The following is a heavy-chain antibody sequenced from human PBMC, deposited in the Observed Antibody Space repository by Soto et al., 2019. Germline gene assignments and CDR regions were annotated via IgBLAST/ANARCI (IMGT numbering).Heavy chain of an antibody. CDR1: GFTFSSYS. CDR3: ARVSGVVIMAATRYGMDV. J-gene: IGHJ6*02. D-gene: IGHD3-3*01. CDR2: ISSSSSYI. Sequence: VGSLRFSCAASGFTFSSYSMNWVRQAPGKGLEWVSSISSSSSYIYYADSVKGRFTISRDNAKNSLYLQMNSLRAEDTAVYYCARVSGVVIMAATRYGMDVWGQGTTVTVSS. V-gene: IGHV3-21*01.